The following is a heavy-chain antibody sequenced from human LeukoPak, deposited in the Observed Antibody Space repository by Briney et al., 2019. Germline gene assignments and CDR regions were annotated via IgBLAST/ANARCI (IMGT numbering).Heavy chain of an antibody. J-gene: IGHJ4*02. Sequence: GGSLRLSCAASGFTFSSYSMNWVRQAPGKGLEWVSSISSSSSYIYYADSVKGRFTISRDNAKNSLYLQMNSLRAEDTAVYYCARATVTTCFDYWGQGTLVTVSS. V-gene: IGHV3-21*01. D-gene: IGHD4-17*01. CDR1: GFTFSSYS. CDR3: ARATVTTCFDY. CDR2: ISSSSSYI.